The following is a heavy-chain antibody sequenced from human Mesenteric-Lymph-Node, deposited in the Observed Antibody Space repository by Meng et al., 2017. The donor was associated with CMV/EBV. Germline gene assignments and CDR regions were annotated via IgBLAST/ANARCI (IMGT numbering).Heavy chain of an antibody. D-gene: IGHD6-6*01. Sequence: SVQVSCKASGGTFSSYTISWVRQAPGQGLEWMGRIIPILGIANYAQKFQGRVTITADKSTSTAYMELSSLRSEDTAVYYCARDGSSSSRAFDYWGQGTLVTVSS. CDR1: GGTFSSYT. CDR2: IIPILGIA. V-gene: IGHV1-69*04. J-gene: IGHJ4*02. CDR3: ARDGSSSSRAFDY.